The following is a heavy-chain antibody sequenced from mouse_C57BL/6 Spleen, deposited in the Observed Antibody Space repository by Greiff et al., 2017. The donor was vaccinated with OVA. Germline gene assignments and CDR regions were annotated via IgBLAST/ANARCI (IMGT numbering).Heavy chain of an antibody. J-gene: IGHJ2*01. CDR2: IDPSDSYT. CDR3: ARGTTVVPYYFDY. CDR1: GYTFTSYW. Sequence: QVQLQQSGAELVMPGASVKLSCKASGYTFTSYWMHWVKQRPGQGLEWIGEIDPSDSYTNYNQKFKGKSTLTVDKSSSTAYMQLSSLTSEGSAVYYCARGTTVVPYYFDYWGQGTTLTVSS. D-gene: IGHD1-1*01. V-gene: IGHV1-69*01.